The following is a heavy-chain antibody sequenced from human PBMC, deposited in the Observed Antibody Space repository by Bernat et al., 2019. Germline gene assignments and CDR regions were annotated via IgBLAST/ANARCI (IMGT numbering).Heavy chain of an antibody. CDR2: ISSSGSSI. Sequence: EVLLVESGGGLVQPGGSLRLSCAASGFTFSSYEMNWVRQAPGKGLEWVSYISSSGSSIYYADSVSGRFTISRDNAKNSLYLQMDSLRAEDTAVYYCARDSAMGIAVAGDDACDIWGQGTMVTVS. V-gene: IGHV3-48*03. CDR1: GFTFSSYE. CDR3: ARDSAMGIAVAGDDACDI. D-gene: IGHD6-13*01. J-gene: IGHJ3*02.